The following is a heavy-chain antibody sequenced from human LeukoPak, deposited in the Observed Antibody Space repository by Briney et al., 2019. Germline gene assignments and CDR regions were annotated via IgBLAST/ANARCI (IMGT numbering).Heavy chain of an antibody. CDR3: ARHSGYSGYDFDY. J-gene: IGHJ4*02. V-gene: IGHV4-39*01. CDR1: GGSISSSSYY. CDR2: IYYSGTT. Sequence: SETLSLTCTVSGGSISSSSYYWGWIRQPPGKGLEWIGSIYYSGTTYYNPSLKSRVTISVDTSKNQFSLKLSSVTAADTAVYYCARHSGYSGYDFDYWGQGTLVTVSS. D-gene: IGHD5-12*01.